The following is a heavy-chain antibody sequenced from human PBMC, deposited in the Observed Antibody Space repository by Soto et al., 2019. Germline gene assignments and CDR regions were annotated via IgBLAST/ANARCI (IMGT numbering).Heavy chain of an antibody. V-gene: IGHV5-51*01. Sequence: GESLKISCKGSGYTFTNYWIGWVRQMPGKGLEWMGIIYPGDSDTKYNPSFQGQVTISADKSITTTYLRWTSLKASDTAIHYCAASIFYYGMDVWGQGTTVTVSS. CDR3: AASIFYYGMDV. CDR1: GYTFTNYW. J-gene: IGHJ6*02. CDR2: IYPGDSDT.